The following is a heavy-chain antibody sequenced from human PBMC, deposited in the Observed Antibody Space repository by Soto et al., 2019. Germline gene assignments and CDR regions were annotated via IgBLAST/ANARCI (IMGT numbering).Heavy chain of an antibody. D-gene: IGHD6-19*01. Sequence: GGPVKVSCKXSGYTFTSYGISWVRQAPGQGLEWMGWISAYNGNTNYAQKLQGRVTMTTDTSTSTAYMELRSLRSDDTAVYYCARGWEVAGRGDFDYWGQGTLVTVSS. CDR3: ARGWEVAGRGDFDY. V-gene: IGHV1-18*04. J-gene: IGHJ4*02. CDR2: ISAYNGNT. CDR1: GYTFTSYG.